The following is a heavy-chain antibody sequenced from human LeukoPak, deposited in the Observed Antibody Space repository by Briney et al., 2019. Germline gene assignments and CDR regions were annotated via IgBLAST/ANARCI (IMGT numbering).Heavy chain of an antibody. V-gene: IGHV4-4*07. CDR2: IYTSGST. CDR3: ARDQGQLPNFDY. CDR1: GGSIRSYY. D-gene: IGHD5-18*01. Sequence: SETLSLTCTVSGGSIRSYYWSWIRQPAGKGLEWIGRIYTSGSTNYNPSLKSRVTISADKSKNQFSLKLSSVTAADTAVYYCARDQGQLPNFDYWGQGTLVTVSS. J-gene: IGHJ4*02.